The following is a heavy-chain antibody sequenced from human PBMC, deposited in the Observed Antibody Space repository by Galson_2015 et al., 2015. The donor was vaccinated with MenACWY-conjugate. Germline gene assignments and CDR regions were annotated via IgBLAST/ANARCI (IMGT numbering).Heavy chain of an antibody. V-gene: IGHV5-51*01. CDR1: GSSFPTYW. D-gene: IGHD1-26*01. CDR3: ARHPPGGRGMDV. J-gene: IGHJ6*02. Sequence: QSGAEVTKPGESLLISCRTTGSSFPTYWIAWVRQMPGTGLEWMGLISPGDSNTRYSPSFQGQVTISADKSISTAYLQWSSLKASDTAMYYCARHPPGGRGMDVWGQGTTVTVSS. CDR2: ISPGDSNT.